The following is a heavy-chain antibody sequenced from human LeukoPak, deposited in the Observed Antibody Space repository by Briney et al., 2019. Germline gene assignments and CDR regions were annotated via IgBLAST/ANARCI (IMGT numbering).Heavy chain of an antibody. Sequence: GGSLRLSCSASGFTFSSYAMHWVRQAPGKGLEYVSAISSNGGSTYYADSVKGRFTISRDNSKNTLYLQMSSLRAEDTAVYYCVKIGYCSGGSCYEGDYWGQGTLVTVS. CDR3: VKIGYCSGGSCYEGDY. V-gene: IGHV3-64D*09. CDR1: GFTFSSYA. D-gene: IGHD2-15*01. J-gene: IGHJ4*02. CDR2: ISSNGGST.